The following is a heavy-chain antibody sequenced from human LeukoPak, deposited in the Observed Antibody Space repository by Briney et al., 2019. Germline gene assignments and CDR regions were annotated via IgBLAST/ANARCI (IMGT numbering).Heavy chain of an antibody. J-gene: IGHJ2*01. CDR1: GFTFSSYA. CDR2: ISYDGSNK. Sequence: GRSLRLSCAASGFTFSSYAMHWVRQAPGKGLEWVAFISYDGSNKFYAGSVKGRFTISRDNSKNTLYLQMNSLRAEDTAVYYCAREGGFCTNSVCYSYWYFDLWGRGTLVTVSS. V-gene: IGHV3-30-3*01. D-gene: IGHD2-8*01. CDR3: AREGGFCTNSVCYSYWYFDL.